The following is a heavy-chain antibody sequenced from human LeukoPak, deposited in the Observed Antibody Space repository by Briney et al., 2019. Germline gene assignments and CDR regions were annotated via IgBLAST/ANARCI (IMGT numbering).Heavy chain of an antibody. Sequence: SETLSLTCAVYGGSFGGYYWSWIRQPPGKGLEWIGEINHSGSTNYNPSLKSRVTISVDTSKNQFSLKLSSVTAADTAVYYCARGLTPAHAFDIWGQGTMVTVSS. CDR1: GGSFGGYY. CDR3: ARGLTPAHAFDI. J-gene: IGHJ3*02. CDR2: INHSGST. D-gene: IGHD2-2*01. V-gene: IGHV4-34*01.